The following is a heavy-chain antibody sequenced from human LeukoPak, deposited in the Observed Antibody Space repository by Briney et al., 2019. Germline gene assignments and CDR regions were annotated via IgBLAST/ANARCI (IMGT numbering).Heavy chain of an antibody. CDR3: SKKRDGTLSEPGDY. V-gene: IGHV3-48*03. Sequence: QAGGSLRLSCAVSGFTFSSYEMNWVRQAPGKGLEWVSYISSSGFNIYYADSVKGRFTISRDNSKNTLCLQMNSLRDEDTAVYYCSKKRDGTLSEPGDYWGQGTLVTVSS. J-gene: IGHJ4*02. CDR1: GFTFSSYE. D-gene: IGHD1-14*01. CDR2: ISSSGFNI.